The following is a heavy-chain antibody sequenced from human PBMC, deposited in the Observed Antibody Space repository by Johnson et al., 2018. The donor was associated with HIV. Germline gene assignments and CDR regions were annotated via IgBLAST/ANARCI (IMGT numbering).Heavy chain of an antibody. CDR3: AREGSTVVTSAFDI. J-gene: IGHJ3*02. V-gene: IGHV3-33*01. CDR2: IKQDGSEK. CDR1: GFTFSSYG. D-gene: IGHD4-23*01. Sequence: QVQLVESGGGVVQPGGSLRLSCAASGFTFSSYGMHWVRQAPGKGLEWVANIKQDGSEKYYANSVKGSFTISRDNSKNTLYLQMNSLRAEDTAVYYCAREGSTVVTSAFDIWGQGTMVTVSS.